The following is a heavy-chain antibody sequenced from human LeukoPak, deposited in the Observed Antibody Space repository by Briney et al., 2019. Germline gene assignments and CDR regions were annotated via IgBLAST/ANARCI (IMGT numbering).Heavy chain of an antibody. CDR3: ARGQVVISEYYFDY. V-gene: IGHV3-53*01. D-gene: IGHD3-22*01. J-gene: IGHJ4*02. CDR1: GFTVSSNY. Sequence: GGSLRLSCAASGFTVSSNYMSWVRQAPGKGLEWVSVIYSGGSTYYADSVKGRFIISRDNSKNTLYLQMNSLRAEDTAVYYCARGQVVISEYYFDYWGQGTLVTVSS. CDR2: IYSGGST.